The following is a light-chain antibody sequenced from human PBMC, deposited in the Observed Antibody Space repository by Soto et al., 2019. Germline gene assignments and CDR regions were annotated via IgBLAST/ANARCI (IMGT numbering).Light chain of an antibody. Sequence: DIQMTQSPSTLSASVGDRVTITCRASQNVKSWLAWYQRKPGKAPKLLIYEASDLESGVPSRFSGSGSGTEFTLTISSLQPDDFAIYYCQQYNKYPWTFGKGTKVEI. V-gene: IGKV1-5*03. CDR1: QNVKSW. CDR3: QQYNKYPWT. J-gene: IGKJ1*01. CDR2: EAS.